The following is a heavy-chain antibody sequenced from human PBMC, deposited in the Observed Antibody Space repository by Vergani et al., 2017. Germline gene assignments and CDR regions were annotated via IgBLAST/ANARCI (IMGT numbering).Heavy chain of an antibody. CDR2: MNPNSGNT. CDR1: GYTFTSYD. CDR3: ARGLYDFWSGYYNSAARKYYFDY. J-gene: IGHJ4*02. V-gene: IGHV1-8*01. Sequence: QVQLVQSGAEVKKPGASVKVSCKASGYTFTSYDINWVRQATGQGLEWMGWMNPNSGNTGYAQKFQGRVTMTRNTSISTAYMELSSLRSEDTAVYYCARGLYDFWSGYYNSAARKYYFDYWGQGTLVTVSS. D-gene: IGHD3-3*01.